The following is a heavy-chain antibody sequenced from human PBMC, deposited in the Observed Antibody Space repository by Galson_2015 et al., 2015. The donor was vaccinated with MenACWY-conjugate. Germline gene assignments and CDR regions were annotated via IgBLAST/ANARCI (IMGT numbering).Heavy chain of an antibody. V-gene: IGHV4-34*01. CDR3: GRVRSGSGSY. CDR2: ISHSGGT. D-gene: IGHD3-10*01. J-gene: IGHJ4*02. Sequence: ETLSLTCAVSDGSFSGYYWTWIRQPPGKGLEWIGEISHSGGTSYNPSLKSRVIISRDTSDYQFSLKLSSVTAADTAVYYCGRVRSGSGSYWGQGTLVTVSS. CDR1: DGSFSGYY.